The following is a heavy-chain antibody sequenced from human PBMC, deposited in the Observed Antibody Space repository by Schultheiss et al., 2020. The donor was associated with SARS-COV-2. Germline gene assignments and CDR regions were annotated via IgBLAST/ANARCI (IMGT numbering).Heavy chain of an antibody. CDR2: LYYSGST. Sequence: SETLSLTCTVSGGSISRYYWSWIRQPPGKGLEWIGYLYYSGSTNYNPSLKSRVTISGDTSKNQFSLKLRSVTAADTAVYYCARTLSVAGALGWFDPWGQGTLVTVSS. CDR1: GGSISRYY. V-gene: IGHV4-59*08. CDR3: ARTLSVAGALGWFDP. J-gene: IGHJ5*02. D-gene: IGHD6-19*01.